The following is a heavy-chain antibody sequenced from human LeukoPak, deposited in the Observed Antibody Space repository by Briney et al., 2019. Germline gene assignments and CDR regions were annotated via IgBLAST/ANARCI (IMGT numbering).Heavy chain of an antibody. CDR2: IYHSGST. J-gene: IGHJ4*02. CDR3: ARGEDILTDY. V-gene: IGHV4-38-2*02. Sequence: SETLSLTCTVSGYSISSGYYWGWIRQPPGKGLEWIGSIYHSGSTYYNPSLKSRVTISVDTSKNQFSLKLSSVTAADTAVYYCARGEDILTDYWGQGTLVTVSS. D-gene: IGHD3-9*01. CDR1: GYSISSGYY.